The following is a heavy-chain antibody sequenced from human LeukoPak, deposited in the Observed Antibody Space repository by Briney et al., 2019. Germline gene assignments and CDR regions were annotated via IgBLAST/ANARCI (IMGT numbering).Heavy chain of an antibody. J-gene: IGHJ2*01. V-gene: IGHV4-59*01. CDR2: IYYSGSA. Sequence: SETQSLTCTVSGGSISNYYWSWIRQPPGMGLEWIGYIYYSGSASYNPSLNSRVTISVDTSKNQFSLKLSSVTAADTAVYYCARDRGTYGYFDLWGPGNLVTVSS. CDR1: GGSISNYY. D-gene: IGHD1-26*01. CDR3: ARDRGTYGYFDL.